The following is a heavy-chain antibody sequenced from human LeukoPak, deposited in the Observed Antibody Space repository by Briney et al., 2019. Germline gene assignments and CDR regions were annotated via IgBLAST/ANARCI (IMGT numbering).Heavy chain of an antibody. D-gene: IGHD6-13*01. V-gene: IGHV3-53*01. CDR3: ARHSSSWYFAFDI. Sequence: PGGSLRLSCAASGFTVSSNYMSWVRQAPGKGLEWVSVIYSGGSTYYADSVKGRFTISGDNSKNTLYLQMNSLRAEDTAVYYCARHSSSWYFAFDIWGQGTMVTVSS. CDR1: GFTVSSNY. CDR2: IYSGGST. J-gene: IGHJ3*02.